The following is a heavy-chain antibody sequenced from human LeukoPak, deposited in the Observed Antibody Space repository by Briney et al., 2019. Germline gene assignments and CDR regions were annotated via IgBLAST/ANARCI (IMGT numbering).Heavy chain of an antibody. D-gene: IGHD2/OR15-2a*01. J-gene: IGHJ3*02. CDR1: GFTFTGYS. Sequence: GGSLRLSCVVSGFTFTGYSMNWVRHAPGKGLEWVSSISSSSSHIFYADSVKGRFTISRDNARNALDLQMNSLRAEDAAVYYCARSVMTGSTTRAFDMWGQGTMVTASS. CDR2: ISSSSSHI. CDR3: ARSVMTGSTTRAFDM. V-gene: IGHV3-21*01.